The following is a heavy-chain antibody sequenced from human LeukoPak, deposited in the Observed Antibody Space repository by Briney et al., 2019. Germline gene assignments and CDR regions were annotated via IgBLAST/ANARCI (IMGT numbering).Heavy chain of an antibody. D-gene: IGHD1-26*01. CDR2: IRVSGGTV. V-gene: IGHV3-23*01. Sequence: GGSLRLSCAASGFTFSSYAMRWVRQAPGKGLEWVSGIRVSGGTVYYADSVKGRFTISRDNSKNSLYLQMDSLRAEDTAVYYFAKKLSGSYKGFDYWGQGTLVTVSS. CDR1: GFTFSSYA. CDR3: AKKLSGSYKGFDY. J-gene: IGHJ4*02.